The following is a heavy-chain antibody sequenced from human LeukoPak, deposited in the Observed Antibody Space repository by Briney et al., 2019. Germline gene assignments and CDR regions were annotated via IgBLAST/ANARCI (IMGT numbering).Heavy chain of an antibody. V-gene: IGHV1-18*01. CDR3: ARDRYQPPIGELSALGYYYYGMDV. CDR1: GYTFTSYG. CDR2: ISAYNGNT. J-gene: IGHJ6*02. Sequence: GASVKVSCKASGYTFTSYGISWVRQAPGQGLEWMGWISAYNGNTNYAQKLQGRVTMTTDTSTSTAYMELRSLRSDDTAVYYCARDRYQPPIGELSALGYYYYGMDVWGQGTTVTVSS. D-gene: IGHD3-10*01.